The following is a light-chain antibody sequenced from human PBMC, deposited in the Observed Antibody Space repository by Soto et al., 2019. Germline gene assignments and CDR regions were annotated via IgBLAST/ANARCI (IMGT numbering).Light chain of an antibody. Sequence: DIHLTQSPSFLSASVGERVTITCRPSQAVTNNMAWYQQKPGKPPKLLIYEESTLHSGVPSRFSGRKSGTQFTLTSDSLPPEDFATYYCQQVKTYPRTFGGGTKVEIK. V-gene: IGKV1-9*01. CDR3: QQVKTYPRT. CDR1: QAVTNN. CDR2: EES. J-gene: IGKJ4*01.